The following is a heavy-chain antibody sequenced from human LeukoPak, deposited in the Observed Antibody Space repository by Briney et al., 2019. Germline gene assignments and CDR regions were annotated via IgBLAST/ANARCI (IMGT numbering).Heavy chain of an antibody. V-gene: IGHV4-59*01. CDR1: GGSITNSY. Sequence: PSETLSLTCTVSGGSITNSYWNWIRQSPGKGLEWIGYINYSGSTNYNPCLKSRVTISVDTSKNQFSLKLSSVTAADTAVYFCARGPLSTNDFDIWGQGTMVTVSS. J-gene: IGHJ3*02. CDR2: INYSGST. CDR3: ARGPLSTNDFDI. D-gene: IGHD1-1*01.